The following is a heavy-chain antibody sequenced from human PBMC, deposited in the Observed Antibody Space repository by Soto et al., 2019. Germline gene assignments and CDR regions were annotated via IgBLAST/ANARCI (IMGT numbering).Heavy chain of an antibody. V-gene: IGHV1-2*04. D-gene: IGHD5-18*01. CDR3: ARGGYTYGYGLDC. Sequence: QVQLVQSGAEVKKLGASVKVSCKASGYTFTAYYIHWVRQAPGQGLEWVGWINPNSGDTNYAQRFQGWVTMTGDTSVSTAYMDLTRLRSDDTAVYYCARGGYTYGYGLDCWGQGTLVTVSS. CDR2: INPNSGDT. CDR1: GYTFTAYY. J-gene: IGHJ4*02.